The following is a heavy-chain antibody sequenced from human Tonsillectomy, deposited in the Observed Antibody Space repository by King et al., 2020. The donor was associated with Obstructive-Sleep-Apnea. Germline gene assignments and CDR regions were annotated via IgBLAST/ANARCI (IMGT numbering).Heavy chain of an antibody. Sequence: VQLVESGGGLVQPGGSLRLSCAASGFTFSRYWMHWVRQTPGKGLVWVSRLNSDGSSTTYADSVKGRFTTSRDNAKNTLHLQMNSLRAEDTAVYYCARAGWYYDSPEPFWDWGQGTLVTVSS. V-gene: IGHV3-74*01. D-gene: IGHD3-22*01. CDR3: ARAGWYYDSPEPFWD. CDR1: GFTFSRYW. CDR2: LNSDGSST. J-gene: IGHJ4*02.